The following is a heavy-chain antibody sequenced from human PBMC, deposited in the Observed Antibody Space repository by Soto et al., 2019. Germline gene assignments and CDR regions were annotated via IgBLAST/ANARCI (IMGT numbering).Heavy chain of an antibody. CDR1: GFSLSNARMG. Sequence: QVTLKESGPVLVKPTETLTLTCTVSGFSLSNARMGVSWIRQPPGKALEWLAHIFSNDEKSYSTSLKSRLTTSKDTSKSQVVLTMTNMDPVDTATYYCARKLRYFDWSLDYYYYGMDVWGQGTTVTVSS. CDR3: ARKLRYFDWSLDYYYYGMDV. CDR2: IFSNDEK. V-gene: IGHV2-26*01. D-gene: IGHD3-9*01. J-gene: IGHJ6*02.